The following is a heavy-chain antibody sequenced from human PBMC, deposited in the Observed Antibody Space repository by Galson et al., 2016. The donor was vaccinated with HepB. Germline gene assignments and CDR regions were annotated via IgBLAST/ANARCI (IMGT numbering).Heavy chain of an antibody. J-gene: IGHJ6*01. CDR3: ARADFYGSGGGKNYFYYYGMDV. CDR1: GGSMNTYF. Sequence: ETLSLTCTVSGGSMNTYFWSWIRQPPGKGLEWIGYMYSNGSSTYNPSLKSRVTISVDTSRNQFSLKVRSATTADTAVYYCARADFYGSGGGKNYFYYYGMDVWGQGTTVIVSS. V-gene: IGHV4-59*01. CDR2: MYSNGSS. D-gene: IGHD3-10*01.